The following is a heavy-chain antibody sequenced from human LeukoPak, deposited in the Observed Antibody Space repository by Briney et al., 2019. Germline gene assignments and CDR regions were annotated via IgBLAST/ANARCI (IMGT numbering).Heavy chain of an antibody. CDR2: ISSSSSYI. CDR3: VAATVAEYFQH. V-gene: IGHV3-21*01. Sequence: GGSLRLSCAASGFTFSSYSMNWVRQAPGKGLEWVSSISSSSSYIYYADSVKGRFTISRDNSKNTLYLQMNSLRAEDTAVYYCVAATVAEYFQHWGQGTLVTVPS. CDR1: GFTFSSYS. J-gene: IGHJ1*01. D-gene: IGHD2-15*01.